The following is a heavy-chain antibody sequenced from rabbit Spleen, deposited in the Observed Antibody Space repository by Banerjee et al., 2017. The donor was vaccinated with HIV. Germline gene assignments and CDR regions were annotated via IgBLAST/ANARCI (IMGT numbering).Heavy chain of an antibody. J-gene: IGHJ4*01. D-gene: IGHD1-1*01. CDR1: GFSFSSSYY. V-gene: IGHV1S40*01. CDR2: IYTGSSADT. CDR3: ARDLVGVIGWNFYL. Sequence: QSLEESGGDLVKPGGSLTLTCTASGFSFSSSYYGCWVRQAPGKGLEWIACIYTGSSADTYYATWAKGRFTISKTSSTTVTLQMTSLTAADRATYFCARDLVGVIGWNFYLWGQGTLVTVS.